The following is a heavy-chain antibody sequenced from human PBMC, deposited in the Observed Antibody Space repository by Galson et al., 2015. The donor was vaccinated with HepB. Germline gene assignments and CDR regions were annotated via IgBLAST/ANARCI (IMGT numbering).Heavy chain of an antibody. CDR2: ISSSSSYI. CDR1: GFTFSAHS. V-gene: IGHV3-21*01. Sequence: SLRLSCAASGFTFSAHSMNWVRHAPGKGLEWVSSISSSSSYIYYADSVKGRFTISRDNAKNSLYLQMNSLRAEDTAVYYCATLTGYSSSWYDYYYYGMDVWGQGTTVTVSS. D-gene: IGHD6-13*01. CDR3: ATLTGYSSSWYDYYYYGMDV. J-gene: IGHJ6*02.